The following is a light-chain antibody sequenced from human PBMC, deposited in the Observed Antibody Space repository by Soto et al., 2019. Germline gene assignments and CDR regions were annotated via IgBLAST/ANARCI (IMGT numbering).Light chain of an antibody. J-gene: IGLJ2*01. CDR3: SSYGGSNTVV. CDR1: SSDVGGYNY. Sequence: QSALTQPPSASGSPGQSVTISCTGSSSDVGGYNYVSWYQQHPGKAPKLMIYEVSKRPSGVPDRLSGSKSGNTASLTVSGLQAEDEADYCCSSYGGSNTVVFGGGTKLPVL. CDR2: EVS. V-gene: IGLV2-8*01.